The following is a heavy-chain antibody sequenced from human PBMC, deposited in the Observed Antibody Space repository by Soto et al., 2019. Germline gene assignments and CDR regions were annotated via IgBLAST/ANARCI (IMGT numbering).Heavy chain of an antibody. V-gene: IGHV2-5*02. Sequence: QITLKESGPTLVRPAQTLTLTCGFSGFSLSSYGMGVAWIRQPPGKALELLALIYWDDDKRYSPSLKDRLAISKDTSSNQVVLTITNMDPGETATYFCAHAGDYDLLTFDHWGPGTLVTVSS. CDR2: IYWDDDK. D-gene: IGHD4-17*01. J-gene: IGHJ4*02. CDR3: AHAGDYDLLTFDH. CDR1: GFSLSSYGMG.